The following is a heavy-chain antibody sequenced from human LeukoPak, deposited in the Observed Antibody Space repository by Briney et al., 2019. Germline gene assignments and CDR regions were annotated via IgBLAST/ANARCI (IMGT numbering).Heavy chain of an antibody. CDR2: VSYSGGT. Sequence: SETLSLTCTVSGDSVSGHYWSWIRQTPGKGLEWIGYVSYSGGTNYNPSPKRRVSISLDPSKNQFSLKLSSPAAADPAVYYCARAPMAITTSAFPDAFDFWGQGTMVTVSS. CDR3: ARAPMAITTSAFPDAFDF. CDR1: GDSVSGHY. V-gene: IGHV4-59*02. J-gene: IGHJ3*01. D-gene: IGHD5-12*01.